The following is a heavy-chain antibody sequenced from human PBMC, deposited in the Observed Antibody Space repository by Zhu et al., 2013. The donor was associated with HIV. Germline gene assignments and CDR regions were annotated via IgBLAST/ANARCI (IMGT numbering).Heavy chain of an antibody. CDR3: ARSVPYLGYCSSTSCYGRHFDY. CDR2: IYYTGST. J-gene: IGHJ4*02. CDR1: GGSISSYH. Sequence: QVQLQESGPGLVKPSETLSLTCTVSGGSISSYHWSWIRQPPGKGLESIGYIYYTGSTNYNPSLKSRVTISVDTSKNQFSLKLSSVTAADTAVYYCARSVPYLGYCSSTSCYGRHFDYWGQGTLVTVSS. V-gene: IGHV4-59*08. D-gene: IGHD2-2*01.